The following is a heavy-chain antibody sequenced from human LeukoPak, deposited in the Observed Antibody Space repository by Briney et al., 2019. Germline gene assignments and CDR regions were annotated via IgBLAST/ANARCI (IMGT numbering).Heavy chain of an antibody. CDR2: TYYRSKWYT. D-gene: IGHD3-10*01. V-gene: IGHV6-1*01. J-gene: IGHJ4*02. CDR3: AKQARSFGELLAACDY. CDR1: GDSVSANNAA. Sequence: SQTLSLTCAISGDSVSANNAAWNWIRQSPSRGLEWLGRTYYRSKWYTAYAVSVKSRITINSDTSKNQFSLHLNSVTPEDTAVYYCAKQARSFGELLAACDYWGQGTLVTVSS.